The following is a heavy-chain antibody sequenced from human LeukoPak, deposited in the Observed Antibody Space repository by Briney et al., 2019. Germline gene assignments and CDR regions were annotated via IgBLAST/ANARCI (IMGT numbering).Heavy chain of an antibody. CDR3: ALTDTDDFLDS. J-gene: IGHJ4*02. Sequence: ASVKVSCKISVNIFPKYGVNWVRQAPGRGLEWMGWISAYTGEAVYAPDLQDRVTMTTDTSTNTAYMDLRSLRSDDTAFYFCALTDTDDFLDSWGQGTLVAVSS. D-gene: IGHD7-27*01. V-gene: IGHV1-18*01. CDR1: VNIFPKYG. CDR2: ISAYTGEA.